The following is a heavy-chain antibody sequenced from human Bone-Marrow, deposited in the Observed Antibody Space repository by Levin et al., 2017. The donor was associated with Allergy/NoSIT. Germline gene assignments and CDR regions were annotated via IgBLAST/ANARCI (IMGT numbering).Heavy chain of an antibody. D-gene: IGHD1-1*01. CDR3: ARGVLNWNWFDP. Sequence: GESLKISCAASGFTFSSYTMHWVRQAPGKGLEWVAVISFDGSNKYYADSVKGRFTISRDNSKNTLYLQMNTLRPEDTAVYYCARGVLNWNWFDPWGQGTLVTVSS. CDR1: GFTFSSYT. V-gene: IGHV3-30-3*01. J-gene: IGHJ5*02. CDR2: ISFDGSNK.